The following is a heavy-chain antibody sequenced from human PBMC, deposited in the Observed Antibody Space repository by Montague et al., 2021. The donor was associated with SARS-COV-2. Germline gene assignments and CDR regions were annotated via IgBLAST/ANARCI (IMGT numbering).Heavy chain of an antibody. CDR3: AKVAGSHDTFGI. Sequence: SETLSLTCTVSGYSISTGYYWGWIRQPPGKGLEWIGTIYHSGSTYFNPSLKSRVTISVDTSKNQFSLNLSSVTAADTAAYYCAKVAGSHDTFGIWGRGTMVTVSS. V-gene: IGHV4-38-2*02. J-gene: IGHJ3*02. D-gene: IGHD6-19*01. CDR1: GYSISTGYY. CDR2: IYHSGST.